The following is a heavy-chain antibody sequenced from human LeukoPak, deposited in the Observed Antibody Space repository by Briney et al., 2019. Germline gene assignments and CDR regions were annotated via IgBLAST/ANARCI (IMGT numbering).Heavy chain of an antibody. J-gene: IGHJ6*02. Sequence: GESLKISCKGSGYSFTSYWISWVRQMPGKGLEWMGRIDPSDSYTNYSPSFQGHVTISADKSISTAYLQWSSLKASDTAMYYSARPITGTTYYYYYGMDVWGQGTTVTVSS. V-gene: IGHV5-10-1*01. CDR2: IDPSDSYT. CDR3: ARPITGTTYYYYYGMDV. CDR1: GYSFTSYW. D-gene: IGHD1-7*01.